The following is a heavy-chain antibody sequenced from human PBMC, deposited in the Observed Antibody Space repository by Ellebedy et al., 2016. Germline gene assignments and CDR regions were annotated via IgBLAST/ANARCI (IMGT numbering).Heavy chain of an antibody. V-gene: IGHV4-31*03. CDR3: ARDVVRFGESTFDY. Sequence: SETLSLXXTVSGGSISSGGYYWSWIRQHPGKGLEWIGYIYYSGTTYYNPSLKSRVTISVDTSKNQFSLKLSSVTAADTAVYYCARDVVRFGESTFDYWGQGTLVTVSS. J-gene: IGHJ4*02. CDR1: GGSISSGGYY. D-gene: IGHD3-10*01. CDR2: IYYSGTT.